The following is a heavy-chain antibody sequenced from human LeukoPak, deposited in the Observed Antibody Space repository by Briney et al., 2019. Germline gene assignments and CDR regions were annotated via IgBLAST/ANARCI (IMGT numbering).Heavy chain of an antibody. J-gene: IGHJ6*03. V-gene: IGHV4-59*01. D-gene: IGHD2-15*01. Sequence: KASETLSLTCTISGGSITSYHWSWIRQPPGKGLEWIGYIYYSGSTNYNPSLKSRVTISVDTSKNQFSLKLSSVTAADTAVYYCARERWDCSGGSCYYYYMDVWGKGTTVTVSS. CDR3: ARERWDCSGGSCYYYYMDV. CDR1: GGSITSYH. CDR2: IYYSGST.